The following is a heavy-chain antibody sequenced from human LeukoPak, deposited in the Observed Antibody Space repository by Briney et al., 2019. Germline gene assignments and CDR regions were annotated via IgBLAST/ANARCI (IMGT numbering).Heavy chain of an antibody. CDR1: GGSISSNY. J-gene: IGHJ2*01. CDR2: MYTIGIT. V-gene: IGHV4-4*07. Sequence: PSETLSLTCTVSGGSISSNYRSWIRQPAGKGLEWVGRMYTIGITNYNPYLKGRVTMSVDTSKNQSYMKLSSVTAADTAVYYCARGGYNWNSWYFDLWGRGTLVTVSS. D-gene: IGHD1/OR15-1a*01. CDR3: ARGGYNWNSWYFDL.